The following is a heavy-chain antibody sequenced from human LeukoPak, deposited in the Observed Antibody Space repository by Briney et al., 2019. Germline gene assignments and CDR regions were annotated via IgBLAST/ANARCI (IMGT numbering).Heavy chain of an antibody. D-gene: IGHD4-23*01. J-gene: IGHJ6*02. Sequence: QPGGSLRLSCAASGFTFSRFWMHWVRQAPGKGLVWVSRISSDGRTTTYADSVKGRFTISRDDAKNTLYLQMNSLRAEDTAVYYCARRVYGGELNYGMDVWGQGTTVTVSS. CDR1: GFTFSRFW. V-gene: IGHV3-74*01. CDR2: ISSDGRTT. CDR3: ARRVYGGELNYGMDV.